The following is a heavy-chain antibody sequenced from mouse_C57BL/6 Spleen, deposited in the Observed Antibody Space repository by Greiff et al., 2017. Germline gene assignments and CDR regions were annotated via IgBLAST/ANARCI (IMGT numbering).Heavy chain of an antibody. J-gene: IGHJ3*01. Sequence: VKLMESGAELVKPGASVKISCKASGYAFSSYWMNWVKQRPGKGLEWIGQIYPGDGDTNYNGKFKGKATLTADKSSSTAYMQLSSLTSEDSAVYFCARGYGSSYGFAYWGQGTLVTVSA. D-gene: IGHD1-1*01. CDR2: IYPGDGDT. V-gene: IGHV1-80*01. CDR3: ARGYGSSYGFAY. CDR1: GYAFSSYW.